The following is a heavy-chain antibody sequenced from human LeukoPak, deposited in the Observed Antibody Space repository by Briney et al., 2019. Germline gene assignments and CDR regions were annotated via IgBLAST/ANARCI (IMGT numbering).Heavy chain of an antibody. CDR1: GGSFSGYY. Sequence: PSETLSLTCAVYGGSFSGYYWGWIRQPPGKGLEWIGSIYHSGSTYYNPSLKSRVTISVDTSKNQFSLKLSSVTAADTAVYYCARVLRIAAAGNWFDPWGQGTLVTVSS. D-gene: IGHD6-13*01. CDR2: IYHSGST. V-gene: IGHV4-38-2*01. CDR3: ARVLRIAAAGNWFDP. J-gene: IGHJ5*02.